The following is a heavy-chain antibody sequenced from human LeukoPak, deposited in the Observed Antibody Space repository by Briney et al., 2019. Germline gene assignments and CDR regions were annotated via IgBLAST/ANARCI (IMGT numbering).Heavy chain of an antibody. CDR2: IYYSGGT. V-gene: IGHV4-59*08. J-gene: IGHJ4*02. Sequence: SETLSLTCTISGGSISSLYWSWIRQPPGKGLEWIGSIYYSGGTNYNPSLESRVTISVHTSKNQFSLQLSSVTAADTAVYYCARGAVAVAGRGSHFDNWGQGALVTVSS. CDR3: ARGAVAVAGRGSHFDN. CDR1: GGSISSLY. D-gene: IGHD6-19*01.